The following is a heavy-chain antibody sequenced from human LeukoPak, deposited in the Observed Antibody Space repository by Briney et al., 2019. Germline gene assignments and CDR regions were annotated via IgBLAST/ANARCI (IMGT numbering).Heavy chain of an antibody. J-gene: IGHJ6*03. D-gene: IGHD6-13*01. CDR2: IYHSGST. Sequence: SETLSLTCTVSGYSISSGYYWGWIRQPPGKGLEWIGSIYHSGSTNYNPSLKSRVTISVDTSKNQFSLKLSSVTAADTAVYYCARGISAPPRSWYRLGPYYYYYYMDVWGKGTTVTISS. V-gene: IGHV4-38-2*02. CDR1: GYSISSGYY. CDR3: ARGISAPPRSWYRLGPYYYYYYMDV.